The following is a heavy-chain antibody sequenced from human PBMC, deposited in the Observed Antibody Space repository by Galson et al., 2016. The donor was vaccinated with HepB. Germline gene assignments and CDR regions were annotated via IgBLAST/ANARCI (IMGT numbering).Heavy chain of an antibody. CDR1: GFSVSGNY. V-gene: IGHV3-53*01. D-gene: IGHD4-17*01. CDR3: ARAPHDYGDYIDGFDV. CDR2: IYSDGST. J-gene: IGHJ3*01. Sequence: SLRLSCAASGFSVSGNYMSWVRQAPGKGLEWLSVIYSDGSTSHIDSVKGRFTISNDKSKSTLYLQMNSLRVDDTAVYYCARAPHDYGDYIDGFDVWGQGTMVTVSS.